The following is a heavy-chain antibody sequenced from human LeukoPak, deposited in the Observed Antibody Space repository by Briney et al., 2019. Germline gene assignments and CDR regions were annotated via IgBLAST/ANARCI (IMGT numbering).Heavy chain of an antibody. CDR2: ISSSSSTI. D-gene: IGHD6-13*01. CDR1: GFTFSSYS. Sequence: PGGSLRLSCAASGFTFSSYSMNWVRQAPGKGLEWVSYISSSSSTIYYADSVKGRFTISRDNAKNSLYLQMNSLRDEDTAVYYCARDPRQQLVPGVIWFDPWGQGTLVTVSS. V-gene: IGHV3-48*02. CDR3: ARDPRQQLVPGVIWFDP. J-gene: IGHJ5*02.